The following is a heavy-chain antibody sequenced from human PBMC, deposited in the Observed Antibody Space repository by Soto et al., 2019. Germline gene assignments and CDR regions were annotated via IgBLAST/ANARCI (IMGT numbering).Heavy chain of an antibody. V-gene: IGHV3-21*01. D-gene: IGHD6-13*01. CDR2: ISSSSSYI. J-gene: IGHJ5*02. Sequence: GGSLRLSCAASGFTSSSYSMNWVRQAPGKGLEWVSSISSSSSYIYYADSVKGRFTISRDNAKNSLYLQMNSLRAEDTAVYYCAREGSSWYNWFDPWGQGTLVTVSS. CDR1: GFTSSSYS. CDR3: AREGSSWYNWFDP.